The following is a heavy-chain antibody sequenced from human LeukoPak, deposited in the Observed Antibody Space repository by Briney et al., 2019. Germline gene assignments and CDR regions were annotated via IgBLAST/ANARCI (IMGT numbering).Heavy chain of an antibody. CDR1: GGSISSSSYY. Sequence: SETLSLTCTVSGGSISSSSYYWGWIRQPPGKGLEWIGSIYYSGSTYYNPSLKSRVTISVDTSKNQFSLKLSSVTAADTAMYYCTRDRRDGYNYVDLWGQGTMVTVSS. D-gene: IGHD5-24*01. V-gene: IGHV4-39*07. CDR3: TRDRRDGYNYVDL. CDR2: IYYSGST. J-gene: IGHJ4*02.